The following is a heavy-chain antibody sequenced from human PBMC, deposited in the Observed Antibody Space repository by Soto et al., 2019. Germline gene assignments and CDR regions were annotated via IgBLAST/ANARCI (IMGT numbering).Heavy chain of an antibody. CDR2: INAGNGNT. CDR1: GYTFTSYA. D-gene: IGHD2-15*01. Sequence: ASVKVSCKASGYTFTSYAMHWVRQAPGQRLEWMGWINAGNGNTKYSQKFQGRVTITRDTSASTAYMELSSLRSEDTAVYYCASGLGYCSGGSCYDAFDIWGQGTMVTVS. V-gene: IGHV1-3*01. J-gene: IGHJ3*02. CDR3: ASGLGYCSGGSCYDAFDI.